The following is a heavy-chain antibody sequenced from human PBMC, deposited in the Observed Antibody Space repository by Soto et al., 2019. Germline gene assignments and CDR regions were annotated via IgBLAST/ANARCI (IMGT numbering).Heavy chain of an antibody. Sequence: GGSLRLSCAASGFTFSIYSMNWVRQAPGKGLEWVSLISGSGGSTHYADSVEGRFTISRDNSKNTLYLQMNSLRAEDTAVYYCASPTSYYYGSGSTDLDYWGQGTLVTVSS. V-gene: IGHV3-23*01. CDR3: ASPTSYYYGSGSTDLDY. D-gene: IGHD3-10*01. J-gene: IGHJ4*02. CDR2: ISGSGGST. CDR1: GFTFSIYS.